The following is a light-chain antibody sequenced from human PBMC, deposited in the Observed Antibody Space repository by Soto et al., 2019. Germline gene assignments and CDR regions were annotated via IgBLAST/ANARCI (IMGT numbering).Light chain of an antibody. CDR3: ATWDGSLPGEV. CDR2: DNN. Sequence: QAVVTQSPSVSAAPGQKVTISCSGSSSNIGNNYVSWYQQVPGTAPKLLIYDNNKRPSGIPDRFSGSKSGTSGTLDITGLQTGDEADYYCATWDGSLPGEVFGGGTKVTVL. CDR1: SSNIGNNY. J-gene: IGLJ2*01. V-gene: IGLV1-51*01.